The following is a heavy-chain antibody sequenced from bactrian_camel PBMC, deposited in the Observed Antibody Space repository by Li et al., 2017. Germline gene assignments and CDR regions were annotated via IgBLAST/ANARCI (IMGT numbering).Heavy chain of an antibody. J-gene: IGHJ4*01. CDR3: AADFRTVVAGCTFYDYTY. Sequence: HVQLVESGGGSVQGGGSLRLSCTASKVAASHNTYTSNCWAWFRQAPGKEREGVAALHTGAGSTNYDDSVQGRFTISHDTAKNTLYLRMNSLTPDDGAMYYCAADFRTVVAGCTFYDYTYWGRGTQVTVS. V-gene: IGHV3S1*01. CDR2: LHTGAGST. D-gene: IGHD6*01. CDR1: KVAASHNTYTSNC.